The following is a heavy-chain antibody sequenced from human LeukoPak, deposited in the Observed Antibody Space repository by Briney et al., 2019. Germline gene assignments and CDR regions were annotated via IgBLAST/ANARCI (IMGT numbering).Heavy chain of an antibody. CDR3: ARDPGGPHTVKWDAFDI. CDR1: GFTVSSNY. J-gene: IGHJ3*02. CDR2: IYSGGST. V-gene: IGHV3-53*01. Sequence: GGSLRLSCAASGFTVSSNYMSWVRQAPGKGLEWVSVIYSGGSTYYADSVKGRFTISRDNSKNTLYLQMNSLRAEDAAVYYCARDPGGPHTVKWDAFDIWGQGTMVTVSS. D-gene: IGHD2-2*02.